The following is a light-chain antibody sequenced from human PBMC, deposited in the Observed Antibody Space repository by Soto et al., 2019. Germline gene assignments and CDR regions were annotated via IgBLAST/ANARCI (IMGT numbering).Light chain of an antibody. Sequence: SQSTVSVSPSAIAAPSFRASQSVRSSLARYQQKPGQAPRPLIYGASTRATGIPARFSGSGSGTEFTLTISSLQSEDFALYYCQQYNNWLRPFGQGTKVDIK. V-gene: IGKV3-15*01. J-gene: IGKJ1*01. CDR2: GAS. CDR1: QSVRSS. CDR3: QQYNNWLRP.